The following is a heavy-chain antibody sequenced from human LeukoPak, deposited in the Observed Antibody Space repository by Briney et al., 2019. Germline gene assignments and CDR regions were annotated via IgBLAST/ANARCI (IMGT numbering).Heavy chain of an antibody. CDR1: GASMSSNY. CDR2: IHHSGNT. J-gene: IGHJ4*02. Sequence: SETLSLTCNVSGASMSSNYWSWIRQPPGKGVEWIGDIHHSGNTNYSPSLESRVTMSVDESKNQFSLRVHFVSAADTAVYYCASTRRAAVAGRFDSWGQGTLVTVSS. D-gene: IGHD6-19*01. CDR3: ASTRRAAVAGRFDS. V-gene: IGHV4-4*09.